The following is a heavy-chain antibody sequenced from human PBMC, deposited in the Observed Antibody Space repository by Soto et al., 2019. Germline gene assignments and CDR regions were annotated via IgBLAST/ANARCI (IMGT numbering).Heavy chain of an antibody. CDR1: GGTFSSYA. J-gene: IGHJ6*01. V-gene: IGHV1-69*06. CDR3: ARGVHCSSTSCYYYYGMGV. D-gene: IGHD2-2*01. Sequence: QVQLVQSGAEVKKPGSSVKVSCKASGGTFSSYAISWVRQAPGQGLEWMGGIIPIFGTANYAQKFQGRVTITADKGTVTAYMEVSSLRSEDTVVYCCARGVHCSSTSCYYYYGMGVWGQGTTVTVSS. CDR2: IIPIFGTA.